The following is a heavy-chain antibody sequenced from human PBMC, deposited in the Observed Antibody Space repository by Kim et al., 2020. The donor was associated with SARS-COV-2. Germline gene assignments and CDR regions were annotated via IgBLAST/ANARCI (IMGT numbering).Heavy chain of an antibody. Sequence: GGSLRLSCVASGFTFEDYAMHWVRLGPGKGLEWVSLISGYGSITHYEDSLKGRITISRDNSKNSLYLQLNRLRPEDTAVFYCPRSPSFTGNYWGPYYDY. CDR3: PRSPSFTGNYWGPYYDY. CDR1: GFTFEDYA. J-gene: IGHJ6*01. V-gene: IGHV3-43*02. CDR2: ISGYGSIT. D-gene: IGHD1-26*01.